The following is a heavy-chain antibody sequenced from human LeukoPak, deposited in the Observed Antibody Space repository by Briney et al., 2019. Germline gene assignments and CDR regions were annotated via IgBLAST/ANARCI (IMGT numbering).Heavy chain of an antibody. CDR2: ISSSGSTI. CDR1: GFTFSMFS. CDR3: APQTMILVL. D-gene: IGHD3-22*01. Sequence: GGSLRLSCAASGFTFSMFSMNWVRQAPGKGLEWISYISSSGSTIYHADSVKGRFTISRDNAQKSLYLQMNSLRAEDTAVYYCAPQTMILVLGGQGTLVTVSS. J-gene: IGHJ4*02. V-gene: IGHV3-48*01.